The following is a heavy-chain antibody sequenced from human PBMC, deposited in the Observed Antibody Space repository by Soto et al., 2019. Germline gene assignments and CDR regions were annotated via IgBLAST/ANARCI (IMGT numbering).Heavy chain of an antibody. Sequence: TGGSLRLPCAASAFTFSSYAMSWVRQAPGKGLEWVSIITSDGRTYYADSGKGRFTISRDNSKNTVYLQMNSLRAEDTAVYYCAKDCATVTTDTLSVVLFDYWGQGA. CDR2: ITSDGRT. J-gene: IGHJ4*02. V-gene: IGHV3-23*01. CDR1: AFTFSSYA. D-gene: IGHD4-17*01. CDR3: AKDCATVTTDTLSVVLFDY.